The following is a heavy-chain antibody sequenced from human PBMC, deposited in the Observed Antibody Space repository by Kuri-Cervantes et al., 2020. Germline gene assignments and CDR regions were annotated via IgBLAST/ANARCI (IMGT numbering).Heavy chain of an antibody. J-gene: IGHJ4*02. Sequence: GSLRLSCAVYGGSFTGYYWNWIRQPPGKGLEWIGRVDHRGGTNYNPSLKSRITMSVDKSKNQFSLKLSSMTAADTAVYYCARDVPGEAFDYWGQGTLVTVSS. CDR3: ARDVPGEAFDY. V-gene: IGHV4-34*10. CDR1: GGSFTGYY. CDR2: VDHRGGT. D-gene: IGHD6-6*01.